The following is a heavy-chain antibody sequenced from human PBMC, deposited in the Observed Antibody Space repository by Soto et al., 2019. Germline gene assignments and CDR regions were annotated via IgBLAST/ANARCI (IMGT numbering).Heavy chain of an antibody. D-gene: IGHD3-10*01. V-gene: IGHV3-74*01. J-gene: IGHJ4*02. Sequence: PGGSLRLSCAASGFTFSSDWMHWFRQAPGKGLVWVSRIDSGGRTTTYADSVKGRFTISRDNAKNTLYLQMNGLRAEDTALYYCARWFTYGNFDYFDYSGQATHVTVSS. CDR2: IDSGGRTT. CDR1: GFTFSSDW. CDR3: ARWFTYGNFDYFDY.